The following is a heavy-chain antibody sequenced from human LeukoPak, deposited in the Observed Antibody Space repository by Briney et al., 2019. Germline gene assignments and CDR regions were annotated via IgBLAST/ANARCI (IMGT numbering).Heavy chain of an antibody. V-gene: IGHV3-23*01. D-gene: IGHD6-6*01. Sequence: GGSLRLSCAASGITFSSYAMNWVRQAPGKGLEWVSAISGGGNSTYYADSVKGRFTISRDNAKNSLYLQMNSLRAEDTAIYFCARVYSSSSRYFDYWGQGTLVTVSS. CDR2: ISGGGNST. J-gene: IGHJ4*02. CDR3: ARVYSSSSRYFDY. CDR1: GITFSSYA.